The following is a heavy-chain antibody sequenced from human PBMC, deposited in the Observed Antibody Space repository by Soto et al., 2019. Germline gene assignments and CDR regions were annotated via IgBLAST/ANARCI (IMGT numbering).Heavy chain of an antibody. CDR3: VRNGEYYLGY. CDR1: DYYISSGYW. V-gene: IGHV4-4*02. CDR2: IHQSGGT. D-gene: IGHD4-17*01. Sequence: QVQLQESGPGLVKPSGTLSLTCAVSDYYISSGYWWSWVRQPPGKGLEWIGEIHQSGGTNYNPSLKSRVTISVDKSQNQFSLRVTFVTAADTAVYYCVRNGEYYLGYWGQGTLVTVSS. J-gene: IGHJ4*02.